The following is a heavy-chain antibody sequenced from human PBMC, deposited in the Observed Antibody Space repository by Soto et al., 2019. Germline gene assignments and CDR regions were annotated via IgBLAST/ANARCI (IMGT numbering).Heavy chain of an antibody. CDR3: AVIAAAGYVDY. CDR1: GFTFSSYS. J-gene: IGHJ4*02. CDR2: ISSSSSYI. Sequence: EVQLVESGGGLVKPGGSLRLSCAASGFTFSSYSMNWVRQAPGKGLEWVSSISSSSSYIYYADSVKGRFTISSDNAKNSLYRQMNSLRAEDTAVHYCAVIAAAGYVDYWGQGTLVTVSS. D-gene: IGHD6-13*01. V-gene: IGHV3-21*01.